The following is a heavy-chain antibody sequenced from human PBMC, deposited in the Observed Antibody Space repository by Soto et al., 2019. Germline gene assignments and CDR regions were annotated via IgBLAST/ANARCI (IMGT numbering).Heavy chain of an antibody. V-gene: IGHV3-74*01. J-gene: IGHJ5*02. CDR3: TSDTFGLRDT. D-gene: IGHD3-16*01. CDR1: GFPFSHYW. CDR2: INPAGTIT. Sequence: GGSLRLSCAASGFPFSHYWMHWVRQTPGKGLVWVSRINPAGTITNYADSVEGRFTVSRDNADSALFLQMNSLSAEDTAIYYCTSDTFGLRDTWGQGTLVTVSS.